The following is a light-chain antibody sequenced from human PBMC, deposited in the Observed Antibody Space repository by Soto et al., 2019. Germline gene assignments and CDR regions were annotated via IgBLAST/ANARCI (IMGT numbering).Light chain of an antibody. CDR2: DAS. Sequence: EILLTQSPGTLSLSPGERATLSCRASQSVSRSELAWYQQKPGQAPRLLIYDASTRATGIPDRFSGSGSGTDFTLTISRLEPEGFAVYYCLQYHSSAWTFGQSPNVEIK. J-gene: IGKJ1*01. CDR3: LQYHSSAWT. CDR1: QSVSRSE. V-gene: IGKV3-20*01.